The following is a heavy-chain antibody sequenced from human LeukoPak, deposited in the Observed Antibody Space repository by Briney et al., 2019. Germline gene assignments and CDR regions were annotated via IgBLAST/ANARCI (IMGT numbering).Heavy chain of an antibody. CDR1: GFAFSFYA. CDR2: INANSGTT. J-gene: IGHJ6*02. V-gene: IGHV3-23*01. D-gene: IGHD2-8*02. CDR3: ARDLHYWVAMDV. Sequence: GSLSLSCAASGFAFSFYAMSWLRQPPGKGLEWVSTINANSGTTSYAASVRGRFTISRDNSKNTLYLQLNTLRAEDTALYYCARDLHYWVAMDVWGQGTTVTVS.